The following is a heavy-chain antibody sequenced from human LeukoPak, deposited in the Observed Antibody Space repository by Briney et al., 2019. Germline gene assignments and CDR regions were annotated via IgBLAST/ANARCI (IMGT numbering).Heavy chain of an antibody. D-gene: IGHD5-12*01. V-gene: IGHV4-59*12. CDR3: ARLPRYGGYDHFDY. CDR2: LYYRGTT. Sequence: PSEPLSLTCTVSGDSIDSYYWRWIGQPPGKGLGWIGYLYYRGTTSYNPFLKSRVTISVDTSKNQFSLKLNSVTAADTAVYYCARLPRYGGYDHFDYWGQGILVIVSS. J-gene: IGHJ4*02. CDR1: GDSIDSYY.